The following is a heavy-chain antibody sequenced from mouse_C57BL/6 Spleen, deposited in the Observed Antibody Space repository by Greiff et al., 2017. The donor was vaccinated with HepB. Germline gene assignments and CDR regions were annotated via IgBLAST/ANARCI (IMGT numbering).Heavy chain of an antibody. CDR3: ARLIYYYGSRYVDV. CDR1: GFTFTDYY. Sequence: EVMLVESGGGLVQPGGSLSLSYAASGFTFTDYYMSWVRQPPGKALEWLGFIRNKANGYTTEYSASVKGRFTISRDNSQSIRYLQMNALRAEDSATYYCARLIYYYGSRYVDVWGTGTTVTVSS. V-gene: IGHV7-3*01. J-gene: IGHJ1*03. D-gene: IGHD1-1*01. CDR2: IRNKANGYTT.